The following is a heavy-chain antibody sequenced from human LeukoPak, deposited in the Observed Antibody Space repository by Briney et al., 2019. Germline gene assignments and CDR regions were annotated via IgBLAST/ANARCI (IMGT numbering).Heavy chain of an antibody. D-gene: IGHD6-19*01. V-gene: IGHV3-23*01. J-gene: IGHJ4*02. CDR3: AKEPHSSGWYWRWSY. CDR1: GFTFSSYP. CDR2: ISGSGGST. Sequence: GGSLRLSCAASGFTFSSYPMTWVRQAPGKELEWISAISGSGGSTYYADSVKGRFTISRDNCKNKLYLQMNSLRAEDTAVYCCAKEPHSSGWYWRWSYWGQGTMVTV.